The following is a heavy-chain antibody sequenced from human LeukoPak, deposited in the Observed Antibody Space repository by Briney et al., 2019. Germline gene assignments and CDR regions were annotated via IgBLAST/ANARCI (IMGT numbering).Heavy chain of an antibody. Sequence: SETLSLTCTVSGGSISSSSYKWGWMRQPPGKGLEWIGSIYDSGSTYYNPSLKSRVTISVDTSKNQFSLKLSSVTAADTAVYYCAGDADTINWFFFWGQGTLVTVSS. CDR2: IYDSGST. CDR3: AGDADTINWFFF. J-gene: IGHJ5*01. D-gene: IGHD2-2*01. V-gene: IGHV4-39*07. CDR1: GGSISSSSYK.